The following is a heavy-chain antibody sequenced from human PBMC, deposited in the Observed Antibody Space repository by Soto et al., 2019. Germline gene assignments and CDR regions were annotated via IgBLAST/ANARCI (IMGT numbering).Heavy chain of an antibody. CDR3: AKLPVDTAMVTDY. Sequence: QVQLVESGGGVVQPGRSVRLSCAASGFTFSSYGMHWVRQAPGKGLEWVAVISYDGSNKYYADSVKGRFTISRDNSKNTLYLQMNSLRAEDTAVYYCAKLPVDTAMVTDYWGQGTLVTVSS. CDR1: GFTFSSYG. J-gene: IGHJ4*02. D-gene: IGHD5-18*01. CDR2: ISYDGSNK. V-gene: IGHV3-30*18.